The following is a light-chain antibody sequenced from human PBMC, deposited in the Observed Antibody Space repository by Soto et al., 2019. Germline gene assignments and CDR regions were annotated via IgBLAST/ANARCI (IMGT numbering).Light chain of an antibody. J-gene: IGLJ1*01. CDR2: EVT. CDR1: SSDVGGYNF. CDR3: SSYVGSDVFV. V-gene: IGLV2-8*01. Sequence: QSVLTQPPSASGSPGQSVTISCTGTSSDVGGYNFVSWYQQYPGKAPKLIIYEVTKRPSGVPDRFSGSKSGNTAFLTVSGLQPGDEADYYCSSYVGSDVFVFGTGTKVTVL.